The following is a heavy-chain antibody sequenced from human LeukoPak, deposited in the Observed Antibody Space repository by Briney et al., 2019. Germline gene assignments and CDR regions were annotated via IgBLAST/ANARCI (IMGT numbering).Heavy chain of an antibody. D-gene: IGHD5-24*01. Sequence: GGSLRLSCAASGFTFSSYGMHWVRQAPGKGLEWVAVISYDGSNRYYADSVKGRFTISRDTSKNTLYLQMNSLRAEDTAVYYCARVRYTYGFEPPFDYWGQGTLVTVSS. J-gene: IGHJ4*02. V-gene: IGHV3-30*03. CDR2: ISYDGSNR. CDR1: GFTFSSYG. CDR3: ARVRYTYGFEPPFDY.